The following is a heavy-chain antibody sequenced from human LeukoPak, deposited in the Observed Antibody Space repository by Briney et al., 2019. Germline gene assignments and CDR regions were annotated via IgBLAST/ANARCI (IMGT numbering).Heavy chain of an antibody. CDR1: GGTFSSYA. Sequence: SVKVSCKASGGTFSSYAISWVRQAPGQGLEWMGRIIPIFGIANYAQKFQGRVTITADKSTSTAYMELSSLRSEDTAVYYCARGMVAADYYYYGMDVWGQGTTVTVSS. J-gene: IGHJ6*02. D-gene: IGHD2-15*01. CDR3: ARGMVAADYYYYGMDV. V-gene: IGHV1-69*04. CDR2: IIPIFGIA.